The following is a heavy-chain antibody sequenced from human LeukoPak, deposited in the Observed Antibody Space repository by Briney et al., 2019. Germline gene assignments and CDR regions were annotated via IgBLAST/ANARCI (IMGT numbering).Heavy chain of an antibody. D-gene: IGHD3-22*01. CDR3: AEVDSSGYQIDY. Sequence: SATQSLTCTVSGVSVSSGSYYRSWIRQPPGKGLEWIGYIYYTGSTNYNPSLKSRVTMSVDTSKNQFSLNLSSVTAADTAVYYCAEVDSSGYQIDYWGQGTLVTVSP. V-gene: IGHV4-61*01. J-gene: IGHJ4*02. CDR1: GVSVSSGSYY. CDR2: IYYTGST.